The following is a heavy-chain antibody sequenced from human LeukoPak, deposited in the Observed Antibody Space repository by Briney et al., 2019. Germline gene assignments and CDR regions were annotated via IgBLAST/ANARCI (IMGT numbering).Heavy chain of an antibody. CDR2: IYHSGST. CDR1: GGSISSGGYS. CDR3: ARAAEGDYFDY. J-gene: IGHJ4*02. V-gene: IGHV4-30-2*01. Sequence: SETLSLTCAVSGGSISSGGYSWSWIRQPPGKGLEWIGYIYHSGSTYYNPSLKSRVTISVDWSKNQFSLKLSSVTAADTAVYYCARAAEGDYFDYWGQGTLVTVSS. D-gene: IGHD6-19*01.